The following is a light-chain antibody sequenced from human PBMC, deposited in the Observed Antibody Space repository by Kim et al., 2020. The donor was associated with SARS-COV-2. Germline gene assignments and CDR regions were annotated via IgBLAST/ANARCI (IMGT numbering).Light chain of an antibody. CDR1: SLRSYY. CDR2: GKS. V-gene: IGLV3-19*01. Sequence: SSELTQDPAVSVALGQTVRITCQGDSLRSYYASWYQQKPGQAPVVVIYGKSNRLSGIPDRFSCSNSGDTASLTITGAQAEDEADYYCNSRDSSTNHLVFG. J-gene: IGLJ2*01. CDR3: NSRDSSTNHLV.